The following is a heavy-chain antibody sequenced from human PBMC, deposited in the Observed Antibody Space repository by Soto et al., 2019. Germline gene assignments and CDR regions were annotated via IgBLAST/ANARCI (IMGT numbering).Heavy chain of an antibody. Sequence: GGSLRLSCAASGFTFSSYGMHWVRQAPGKGLEWVAVIWYDGSNKYYADSVKGRFTISRDNSKNTLYLQMNSLRAEDTAVYYCAKDPHYYGSGSYFPDYWGQGTLVTVSS. J-gene: IGHJ4*02. V-gene: IGHV3-30*02. CDR3: AKDPHYYGSGSYFPDY. CDR2: IWYDGSNK. D-gene: IGHD3-10*01. CDR1: GFTFSSYG.